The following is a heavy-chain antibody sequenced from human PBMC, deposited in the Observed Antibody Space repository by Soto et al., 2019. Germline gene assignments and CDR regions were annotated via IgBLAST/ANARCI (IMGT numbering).Heavy chain of an antibody. D-gene: IGHD6-19*01. J-gene: IGHJ4*02. V-gene: IGHV3-7*05. CDR3: ARVQSLAGVY. CDR2: IKQDGGDK. Sequence: EVQLVESGGGLVQPGGSLRLSCAASGFTFSNYWMSWVRQAPGKGLEWVANIKQDGGDKYYVDSVKGRLSISRDNAKNSLYLHMNSLRAEDTAVYYCARVQSLAGVYWGQGTLVTVSS. CDR1: GFTFSNYW.